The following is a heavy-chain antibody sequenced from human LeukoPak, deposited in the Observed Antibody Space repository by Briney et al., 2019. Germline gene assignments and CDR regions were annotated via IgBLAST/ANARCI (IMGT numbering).Heavy chain of an antibody. Sequence: SETLSLTCTVSGGSISSYYWSWIRQPPGKGLEWIGYIYYSGSTNYNPSLKSRVTISVDTSKSQFSLKLSSVTAADTAVYYCARGIAVAGLDYWGQGTLVTVSS. CDR2: IYYSGST. D-gene: IGHD6-19*01. CDR3: ARGIAVAGLDY. V-gene: IGHV4-59*01. CDR1: GGSISSYY. J-gene: IGHJ4*02.